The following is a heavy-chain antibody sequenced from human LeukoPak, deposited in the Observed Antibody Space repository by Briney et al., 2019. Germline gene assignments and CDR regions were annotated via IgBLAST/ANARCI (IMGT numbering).Heavy chain of an antibody. CDR1: GFTFSSYG. CDR2: IWYGGSNK. V-gene: IGHV3-30*18. D-gene: IGHD1-26*01. Sequence: PGRSLRLSCAASGFTFSSYGMHWVRQAPGKGLEWVAVIWYGGSNKYYADSVKGRFTISRDNSKNTLYLQMNSLRAEDTAVYYCAKGGRELLDRWGPGTDAFDIWGQGTMVTVSS. J-gene: IGHJ3*02. CDR3: AKGGRELLDRWGPGTDAFDI.